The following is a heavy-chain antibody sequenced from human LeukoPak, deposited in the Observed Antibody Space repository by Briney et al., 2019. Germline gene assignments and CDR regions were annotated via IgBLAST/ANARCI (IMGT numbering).Heavy chain of an antibody. D-gene: IGHD1-26*01. J-gene: IGHJ5*02. Sequence: PGGSLRLSCAASGFTFSTYWMHWVRKAPGKGLVWVSRINSDGSSTNYADSVTGRFTISRDNAKNTLYLQMNSLRAEDTAVYYCARGRYYLDPWGQGTLVTVSS. CDR3: ARGRYYLDP. CDR2: INSDGSST. CDR1: GFTFSTYW. V-gene: IGHV3-74*01.